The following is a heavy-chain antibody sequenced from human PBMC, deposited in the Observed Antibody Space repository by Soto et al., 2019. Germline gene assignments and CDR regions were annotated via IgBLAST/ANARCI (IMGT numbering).Heavy chain of an antibody. D-gene: IGHD2-21*01. V-gene: IGHV4-59*01. CDR2: IYYSGST. CDR3: ARANPFGYSRPTYYFDY. Sequence: SETLSLTCTVSGGSISSYYWSWIRQPPGKGLEWIGYIYYSGSTNYNPSLKSRVTISVDTSKNPFSLKLSSVTAADTAVYYCARANPFGYSRPTYYFDYWGQGTLVTVSS. J-gene: IGHJ4*02. CDR1: GGSISSYY.